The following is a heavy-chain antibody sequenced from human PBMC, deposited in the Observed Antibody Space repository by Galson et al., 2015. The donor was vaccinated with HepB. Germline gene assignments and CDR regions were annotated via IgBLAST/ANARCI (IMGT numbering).Heavy chain of an antibody. J-gene: IGHJ4*02. V-gene: IGHV1-18*04. Sequence: SVKVSCKASGYTFTINGISWVRQTPRQGLEWLGWISAYGGNTKYAQKYQGRITLTRDTSTSTAYMELRGLRSDDTAVYYCARDRDYRFDYWGQGTLVTVSS. CDR1: GYTFTING. D-gene: IGHD4/OR15-4a*01. CDR3: ARDRDYRFDY. CDR2: ISAYGGNT.